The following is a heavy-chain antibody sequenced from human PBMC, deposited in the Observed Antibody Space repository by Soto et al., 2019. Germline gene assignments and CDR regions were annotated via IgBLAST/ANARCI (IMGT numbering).Heavy chain of an antibody. CDR3: ATAHGDSSGWYYFDY. J-gene: IGHJ4*02. CDR1: GFTFSNAW. D-gene: IGHD6-13*01. Sequence: GGSLRLSCAASGFTFSNAWMSWVRQAPGKGLEWVGRIKSKTDGGKTGYAAPVKGRFTISRDNSKNTLHLQMNSLKTEDTAVYYCATAHGDSSGWYYFDYWGQGTLVTVSS. V-gene: IGHV3-15*01. CDR2: IKSKTDGGKT.